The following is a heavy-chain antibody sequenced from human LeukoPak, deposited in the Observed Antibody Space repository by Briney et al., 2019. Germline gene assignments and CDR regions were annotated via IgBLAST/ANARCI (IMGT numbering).Heavy chain of an antibody. CDR1: GYTFTNYG. V-gene: IGHV1-18*01. CDR2: ISAYTGNT. D-gene: IGHD3-22*01. J-gene: IGHJ4*02. CDR3: ARSGVGYFYDNTGYYPLDY. Sequence: GASVKVSCKASGYTFTNYGISWVRQAPGQGLEWMGWISAYTGNTNYAQNFQGRVTMTTDTSTSTAFVELRSLRSDDTAVYYCARSGVGYFYDNTGYYPLDYWGQGTLVTVSS.